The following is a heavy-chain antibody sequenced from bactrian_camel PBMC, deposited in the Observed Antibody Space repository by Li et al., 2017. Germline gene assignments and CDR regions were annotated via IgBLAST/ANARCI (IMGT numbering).Heavy chain of an antibody. V-gene: IGHV3S1*01. Sequence: VQLVESGGGLVQFGGSLRLSCAASGFTFSSYWMYWVRQAPGKGLEWVSTINSAGGSTYYADSVRGRFTISRDNAQSTQYLQMNSLKQEDTAVYYCTAAGASFWGRGTQVTVS. CDR2: INSAGGST. CDR3: TAAGASF. J-gene: IGHJ4*01. CDR1: GFTFSSYW.